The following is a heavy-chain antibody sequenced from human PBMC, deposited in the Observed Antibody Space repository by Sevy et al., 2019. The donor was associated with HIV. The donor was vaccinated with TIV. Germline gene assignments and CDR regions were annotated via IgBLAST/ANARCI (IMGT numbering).Heavy chain of an antibody. J-gene: IGHJ4*02. CDR3: ARRSMIVVGIFDY. Sequence: SETLSLTCAVYGGSFRGSNWGGIRQPPGKGLEGIGEINHSGSTNYNPSPKSRVTISVDTSKNQFSLKLSSVTAADTAVYYCARRSMIVVGIFDYWGQGTLVTVSS. CDR1: GGSFRGSN. V-gene: IGHV4-34*01. D-gene: IGHD3-22*01. CDR2: INHSGST.